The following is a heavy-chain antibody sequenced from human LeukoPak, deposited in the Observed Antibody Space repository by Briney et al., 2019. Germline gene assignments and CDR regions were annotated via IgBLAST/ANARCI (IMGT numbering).Heavy chain of an antibody. J-gene: IGHJ4*02. CDR1: GLTFNNYG. Sequence: PGGSLGLSWAASGLTFNNYGTHWIRQAPGKGLGWVAVISYDGSNKYYAGSVKGRFTISRDDSKNTLYLQMNSLRAEDTAVYYCAKDFRSGYYDYWGQGTLVSVSS. D-gene: IGHD3-22*01. CDR2: ISYDGSNK. CDR3: AKDFRSGYYDY. V-gene: IGHV3-30*18.